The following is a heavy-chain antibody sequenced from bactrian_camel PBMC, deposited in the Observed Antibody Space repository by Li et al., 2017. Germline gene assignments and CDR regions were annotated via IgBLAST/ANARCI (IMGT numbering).Heavy chain of an antibody. J-gene: IGHJ4*01. CDR2: IDSDGIA. V-gene: IGHV3S53*01. D-gene: IGHD6*01. CDR1: GSIYGDAC. CDR3: ARVRGVVAVGFVDY. Sequence: HVQLVESGGGSVQAGGSLRLSCGASGSIYGDACVGWLRQAPGKEREGVAAIDSDGIATYADSVKGRFIVSRDNANNTVNLMMNSLKPDDTAVYSCARVRGVVAVGFVDYWGQGTQVTVS.